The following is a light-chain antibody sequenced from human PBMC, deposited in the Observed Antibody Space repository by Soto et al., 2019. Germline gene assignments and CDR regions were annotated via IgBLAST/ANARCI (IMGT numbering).Light chain of an antibody. V-gene: IGKV3-11*01. CDR2: DTS. J-gene: IGKJ2*01. CDR3: QVRTDWPPFKYT. CDR1: QSVDSF. Sequence: EIVLTQSPASLSLSPGERATLSCRASQSVDSFLAWYQQKPGRTPRLLIYDTSNRATGIPARFSDSGSGTDFTLTISRLEPEDFTVYYCQVRTDWPPFKYTFGQGTKLEVK.